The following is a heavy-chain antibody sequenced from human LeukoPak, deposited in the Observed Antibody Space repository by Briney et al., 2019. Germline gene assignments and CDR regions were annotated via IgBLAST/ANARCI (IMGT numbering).Heavy chain of an antibody. D-gene: IGHD3-22*01. CDR3: ARDRYDSSGYASGAFDI. Sequence: GGSLRLSCAASGFTFSSYSMNWVRQAPGKGLEWVSSISSSSSYIYYADSVKGRFTISRDNAKNSLYLQMNSLRAEDTAVYYCARDRYDSSGYASGAFDIWGQGTMVTVSS. CDR2: ISSSSSYI. CDR1: GFTFSSYS. J-gene: IGHJ3*02. V-gene: IGHV3-21*01.